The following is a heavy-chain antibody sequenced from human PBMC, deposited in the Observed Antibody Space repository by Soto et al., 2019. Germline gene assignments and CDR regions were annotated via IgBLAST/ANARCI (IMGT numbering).Heavy chain of an antibody. D-gene: IGHD3-9*01. CDR3: AKASDDILTGYNWFDP. CDR1: GFTFDDDA. Sequence: EVQLVESGGGLVQPGRSLRLSCAASGFTFDDDAMHWVRQAPGKGLEWVSGISWNSGSIGYADSVKGRFTISRDNAKNSLYLQMNSLRAEDTALYYCAKASDDILTGYNWFDPWGQGTLVTVSS. CDR2: ISWNSGSI. J-gene: IGHJ5*02. V-gene: IGHV3-9*01.